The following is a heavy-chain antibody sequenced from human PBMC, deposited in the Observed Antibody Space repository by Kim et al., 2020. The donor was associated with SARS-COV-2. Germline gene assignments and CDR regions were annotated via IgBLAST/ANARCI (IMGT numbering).Heavy chain of an antibody. D-gene: IGHD3-9*01. CDR3: ARGQLRYSLDY. Sequence: TNYPSSPKSRVTISLDTSKNQFSLKLSSVTAADTAVYYCARGQLRYSLDYWGQGTLVTVSS. J-gene: IGHJ4*02. V-gene: IGHV4-59*09. CDR2: T.